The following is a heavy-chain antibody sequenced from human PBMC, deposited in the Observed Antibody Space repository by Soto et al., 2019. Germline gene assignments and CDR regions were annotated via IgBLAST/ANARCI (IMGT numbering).Heavy chain of an antibody. D-gene: IGHD1-20*01. J-gene: IGHJ4*02. CDR2: IIPIFGTA. Sequence: QVQLVQSGAEGKKPGSSVKVSCKASGGTFSSYAISWVRQAPGQGLEWMGGIIPIFGTANYAQKFQGRVTITADKSTSTAYMELSSLRSEDTAVYYCARVPGYNWNRGDYFDYWGQGTLVTVSS. V-gene: IGHV1-69*06. CDR3: ARVPGYNWNRGDYFDY. CDR1: GGTFSSYA.